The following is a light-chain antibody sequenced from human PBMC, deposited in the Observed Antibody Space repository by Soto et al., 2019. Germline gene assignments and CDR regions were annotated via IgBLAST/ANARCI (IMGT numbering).Light chain of an antibody. Sequence: DIQMTQSPSTLTASVGDRVTITCRASRSISNWLAWYQQKPGKAPKLLIYKASSLEGGVPSRFSGSGSGTEFTLTISSLQPDDFATYYCQQYNSYRTFGQGTKVEIK. CDR2: KAS. V-gene: IGKV1-5*03. J-gene: IGKJ1*01. CDR3: QQYNSYRT. CDR1: RSISNW.